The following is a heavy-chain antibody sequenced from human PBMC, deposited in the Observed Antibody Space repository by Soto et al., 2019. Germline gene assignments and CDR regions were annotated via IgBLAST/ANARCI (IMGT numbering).Heavy chain of an antibody. CDR2: IIPIFGTA. Sequence: GASVKVSCKASGGTFSSYAISWVRQAPGQGLEWMGGIIPIFGTANYAQKFQGRVTITADESTSTAYMELSSLRSEDTAVYYCARDIQKGSSWLYYSYYYGMDVWGQGTAVTVS. V-gene: IGHV1-69*13. J-gene: IGHJ6*02. D-gene: IGHD6-13*01. CDR3: ARDIQKGSSWLYYSYYYGMDV. CDR1: GGTFSSYA.